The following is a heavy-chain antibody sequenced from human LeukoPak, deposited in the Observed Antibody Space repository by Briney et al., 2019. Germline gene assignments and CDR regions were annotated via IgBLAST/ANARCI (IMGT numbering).Heavy chain of an antibody. D-gene: IGHD1-26*01. J-gene: IGHJ4*02. CDR1: GFTFTSHG. CDR2: TSYDGSKK. Sequence: GGSLRLSCAASGFTFTSHGMHWVRQAPGKGLEWVADTSYDGSKKDYADSVKGRFTISKDDSENTVYLQMNSLRTEDTAVYYCARDRSGTYSVDYWGLGTLVTISS. CDR3: ARDRSGTYSVDY. V-gene: IGHV3-30*04.